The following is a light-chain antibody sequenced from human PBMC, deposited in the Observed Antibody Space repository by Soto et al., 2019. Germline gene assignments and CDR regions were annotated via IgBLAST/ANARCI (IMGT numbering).Light chain of an antibody. CDR1: RSVLDSSSNKNY. CDR3: QQYATTPRT. J-gene: IGKJ1*01. CDR2: WAS. V-gene: IGKV4-1*01. Sequence: DIVMTQSPDSLAVSLGERATINCKSSRSVLDSSSNKNYLAWHQQKPGQPPKVLIYWASTRQSGVPDRFSGSGSETDFTLTISSLQAEDVAVYYCQQYATTPRTFGEGTKVEIK.